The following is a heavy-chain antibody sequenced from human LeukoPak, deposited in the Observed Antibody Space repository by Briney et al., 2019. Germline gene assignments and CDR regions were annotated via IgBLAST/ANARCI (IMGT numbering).Heavy chain of an antibody. CDR1: GFIYSHYG. D-gene: IGHD1-26*01. CDR2: IKGDKSAR. J-gene: IGHJ4*02. V-gene: IGHV3-7*01. Sequence: GGSLRLSCAASGFIYSHYGMHWVRQAPGKGLEWVANIKGDKSARHQADSVKGRFTISRDNTQNSVYLQMSSLRGEDTAVYYCARDVGGSLDYWGQGTLVTVSS. CDR3: ARDVGGSLDY.